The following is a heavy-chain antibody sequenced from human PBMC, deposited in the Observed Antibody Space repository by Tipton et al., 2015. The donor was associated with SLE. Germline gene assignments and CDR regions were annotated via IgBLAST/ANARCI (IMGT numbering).Heavy chain of an antibody. CDR3: AKCRDGYNYVFDY. CDR2: IYYSGST. Sequence: TLSLTCTVSGGSISSSSYYWGWIRQPPGKGLEWIGSIYYSGSTYYNPSLKSRLTISVDTSKNQFSLKLSSVTAADTAVYYCAKCRDGYNYVFDYWGQGTLVTVSS. V-gene: IGHV4-39*07. CDR1: GGSISSSSYY. D-gene: IGHD5-24*01. J-gene: IGHJ4*02.